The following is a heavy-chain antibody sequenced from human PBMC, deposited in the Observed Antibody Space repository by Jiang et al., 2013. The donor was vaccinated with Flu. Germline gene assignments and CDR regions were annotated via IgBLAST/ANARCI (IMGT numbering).Heavy chain of an antibody. V-gene: IGHV5-51*01. Sequence: FTNYWIAWVRQMPGKGLEWMGIIYPGDSDTRYNPSFQGQVTISADKSISTAYLQWSSLKASDTAMYYCAGAIYDSSGYYFLDAFDIWGQGTMVTVSS. D-gene: IGHD3-22*01. CDR1: FTNYW. J-gene: IGHJ3*02. CDR3: AGAIYDSSGYYFLDAFDI. CDR2: IYPGDSDT.